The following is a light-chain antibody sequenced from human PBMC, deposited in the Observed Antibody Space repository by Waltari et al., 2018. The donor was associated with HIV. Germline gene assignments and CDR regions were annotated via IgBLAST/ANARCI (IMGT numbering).Light chain of an antibody. CDR2: EVT. CDR1: SSDVGGYNY. Sequence: QSALTQPPSASGSPGQSVTISCTGTSSDVGGYNYFSWYQQHPGKAPKLMIYEVTKRPSGVPDRFSGSKSGNTASLTVSGLQAEDEADYYCSSYAGSNKRVFGGGTKLTVL. J-gene: IGLJ2*01. CDR3: SSYAGSNKRV. V-gene: IGLV2-8*01.